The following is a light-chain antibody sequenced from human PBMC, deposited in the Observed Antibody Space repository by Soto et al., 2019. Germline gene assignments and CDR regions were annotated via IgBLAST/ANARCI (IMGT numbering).Light chain of an antibody. V-gene: IGLV2-14*01. CDR1: SSDVGIYNY. CDR3: SSYTSRTTPV. CDR2: EVS. Sequence: QSVLTQPASVSGSPGQSIAISCTGSSSDVGIYNYVSWYQQHPGKVPKLVISEVSNRPSGVSHRFSGSRSGNTASLTISGLQAEDEADYHCSSYTSRTTPVFGGGTKVTVL. J-gene: IGLJ2*01.